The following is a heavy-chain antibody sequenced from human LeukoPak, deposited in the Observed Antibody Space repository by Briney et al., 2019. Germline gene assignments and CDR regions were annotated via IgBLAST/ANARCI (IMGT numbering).Heavy chain of an antibody. CDR3: ARDGDDYGDLSFDY. Sequence: SETLSLTCTVSGGSISSGSYYWGWHRQPAGTGREWIGRIYTSGSTNYNPSLKSRVTISVDTSKNQFSLKLSSVTAADTAVYYCARDGDDYGDLSFDYWGQGTLVTVSS. CDR1: GGSISSGSYY. V-gene: IGHV4-61*02. CDR2: IYTSGST. J-gene: IGHJ4*02. D-gene: IGHD4-17*01.